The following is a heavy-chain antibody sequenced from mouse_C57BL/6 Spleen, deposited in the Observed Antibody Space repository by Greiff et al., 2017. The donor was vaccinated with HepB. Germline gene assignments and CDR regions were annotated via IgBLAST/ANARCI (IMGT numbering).Heavy chain of an antibody. CDR3: ARSDGDYYAMDY. CDR2: INPNNGGT. J-gene: IGHJ4*01. CDR1: GYTFTDYN. Sequence: DVQLQESGPELVKPGASVKIPCKASGYTFTDYNMDWVKQSHGKSLEWIGDINPNNGGTIYNQKFKGKATLTVDKSSSTAYMELRSLTSEDTAVYYCARSDGDYYAMDYWGQGTSVTVSS. V-gene: IGHV1-18*01.